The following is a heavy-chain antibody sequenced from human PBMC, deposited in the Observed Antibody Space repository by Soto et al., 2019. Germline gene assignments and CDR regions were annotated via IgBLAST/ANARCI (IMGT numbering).Heavy chain of an antibody. D-gene: IGHD4-17*01. CDR2: IIPVLDRA. Sequence: QVQLVQSGAEVKSPGSSVKVSCKASGGTFNSDVINWVRQAPGQGLEWMGRIIPVLDRADYAQNFQGRVSSTAAKSTPTVHMEMCGPSSEDTAVFDCARSGSVTTTHYHGMDVWGQGTTVTVSS. V-gene: IGHV1-69*04. CDR3: ARSGSVTTTHYHGMDV. J-gene: IGHJ6*02. CDR1: GGTFNSDV.